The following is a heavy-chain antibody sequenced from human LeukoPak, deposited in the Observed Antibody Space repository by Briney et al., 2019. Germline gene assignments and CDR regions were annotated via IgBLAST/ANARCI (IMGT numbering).Heavy chain of an antibody. Sequence: ASVKVSCKASGYTFTSYYMHWVRQAPGQGLEWMGIINPSGGSTSYAQKFQGRVTMTRDTSTSTVYMELSSLRSEDTAVHYCARAYHYDSSGYWDAFDIWGQGTMVTVSS. CDR2: INPSGGST. V-gene: IGHV1-46*01. CDR1: GYTFTSYY. CDR3: ARAYHYDSSGYWDAFDI. D-gene: IGHD3-22*01. J-gene: IGHJ3*02.